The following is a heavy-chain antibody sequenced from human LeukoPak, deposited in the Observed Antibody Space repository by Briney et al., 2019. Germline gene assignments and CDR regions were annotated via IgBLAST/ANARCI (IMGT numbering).Heavy chain of an antibody. J-gene: IGHJ4*02. D-gene: IGHD1-26*01. Sequence: GESLKISCKGSGYSSANYWIAWVRQMPGTGLEWMGIVNPGDSDTRYSPSFQGQVTISADKSISTASLQWSSLKASDTAMYYCARHYSGSYHSSLEYWGQGTLVTVSS. CDR2: VNPGDSDT. CDR3: ARHYSGSYHSSLEY. V-gene: IGHV5-51*01. CDR1: GYSSANYW.